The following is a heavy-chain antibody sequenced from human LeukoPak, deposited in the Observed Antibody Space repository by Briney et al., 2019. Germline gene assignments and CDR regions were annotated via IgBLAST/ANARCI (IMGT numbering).Heavy chain of an antibody. V-gene: IGHV3-20*04. CDR2: INWNGGST. D-gene: IGHD3-22*01. CDR1: GFKFDDHG. Sequence: PGGSLRRSCAGFGFKFDDHGMTWVRQAPGKGLEWVSGINWNGGSTGYADSVKGRFTISRDDAKNSLYLQMNSLRAEDTALYYCAKGDSSGWYFDYWGQGTLVTVSS. CDR3: AKGDSSGWYFDY. J-gene: IGHJ4*02.